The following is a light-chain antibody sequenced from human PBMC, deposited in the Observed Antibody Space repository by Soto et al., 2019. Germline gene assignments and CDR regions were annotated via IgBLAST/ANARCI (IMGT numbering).Light chain of an antibody. V-gene: IGLV2-14*03. CDR3: SSYTSSSTYVV. CDR1: SSDVGGYNY. CDR2: DVS. J-gene: IGLJ2*01. Sequence: QSALTQPASVCGSPGQSITISCTGTSSDVGGYNYVSWYQHHPGKAPKLMIYDVSNRPSGVSNRFSGSKSGNTASLTISGLQAEDEADYYCSSYTSSSTYVVFGGGTKLTVL.